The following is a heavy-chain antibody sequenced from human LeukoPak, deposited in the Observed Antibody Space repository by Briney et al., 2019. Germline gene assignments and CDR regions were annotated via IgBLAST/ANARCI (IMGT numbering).Heavy chain of an antibody. J-gene: IGHJ4*02. CDR1: GFTFSSYG. CDR2: ISYDGSNK. D-gene: IGHD3-16*01. CDR3: ATRRTFRY. Sequence: GGSLRLSCAASGFTFSSYGMPWVRQAPGKGLEWVAVISYDGSNKYYADSVKGRFTISRDNSKNTLYLQMNSLRAEDTAVYYCATRRTFRYWGQGTLVTASS. V-gene: IGHV3-30*03.